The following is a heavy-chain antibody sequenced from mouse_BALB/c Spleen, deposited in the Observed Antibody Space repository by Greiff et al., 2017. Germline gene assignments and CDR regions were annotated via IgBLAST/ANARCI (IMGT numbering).Heavy chain of an antibody. CDR1: GFTFSDYY. CDR2: ISDGGSYT. V-gene: IGHV5-4*02. J-gene: IGHJ2*01. Sequence: EVMLVESGGGLVKPGGSLKLSCAASGFTFSDYYMYWVRQTPEKRLEWVATISDGGSYTYYPDSVKGRFTISRDNAKNNLYLQMSSLKSEDTAMYYCAIDETGFFDYWGQGTTLTVSS. CDR3: AIDETGFFDY. D-gene: IGHD4-1*01.